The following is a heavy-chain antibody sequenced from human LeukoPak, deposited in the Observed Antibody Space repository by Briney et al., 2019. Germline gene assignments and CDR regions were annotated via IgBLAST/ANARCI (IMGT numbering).Heavy chain of an antibody. CDR1: GFTFSSYA. CDR2: ISYDGGNK. CDR3: AGYGSGSWRPFDY. D-gene: IGHD3-10*01. V-gene: IGHV3-30*04. Sequence: GGSLRLSCAASGFTFSSYAMHWVRQAPGKGLEWVAVISYDGGNKYYADSVKGRFTISRDNSKNTLYLQMNSLRAEDTAVYYCAGYGSGSWRPFDYWGQGTLVTVSS. J-gene: IGHJ4*02.